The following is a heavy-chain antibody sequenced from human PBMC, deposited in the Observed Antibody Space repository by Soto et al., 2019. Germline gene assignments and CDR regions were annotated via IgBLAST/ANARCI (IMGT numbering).Heavy chain of an antibody. CDR1: GGTFSSYA. CDR3: AREATIVRGVIIKNWFDP. V-gene: IGHV1-69*13. D-gene: IGHD3-10*01. J-gene: IGHJ5*02. CDR2: IIPIFGTA. Sequence: SVKVSCKASGGTFSSYAISWVRQAPGQGLEWMGGIIPIFGTANYAQKFQGRVTITADESTSTAYMELSSLRSEDTAVYYCAREATIVRGVIIKNWFDPWGQGTLVTVSS.